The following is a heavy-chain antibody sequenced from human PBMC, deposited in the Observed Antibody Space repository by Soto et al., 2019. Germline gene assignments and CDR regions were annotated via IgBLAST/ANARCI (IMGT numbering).Heavy chain of an antibody. CDR1: GGSISSYY. Sequence: PSVTLSLTCTVSGGSISSYYWSWIRQPPGKGLEWIGYIYYSGSTYYNPSLKSRVTISVDTSKNQFSLKLSSVTAADTAVYYCAREGGYTSLNYWGQGTLGTVSS. J-gene: IGHJ4*02. CDR2: IYYSGST. CDR3: AREGGYTSLNY. D-gene: IGHD2-2*02. V-gene: IGHV4-59*01.